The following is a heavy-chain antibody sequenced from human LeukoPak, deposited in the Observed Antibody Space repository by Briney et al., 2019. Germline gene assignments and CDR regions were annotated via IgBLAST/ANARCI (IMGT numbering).Heavy chain of an antibody. CDR1: GYTFTGYY. CDR3: ARAWYDSSGPLDY. D-gene: IGHD3-22*01. V-gene: IGHV1-2*02. J-gene: IGHJ4*02. Sequence: GASVKVSCKASGYTFTGYYMHWVRQAPGQGLEWMGWINPNSGGTNYAQKFQGRVTMTRDTSISTAYMELSRLRSDDTAVYYCARAWYDSSGPLDYWGQGTLVTVSS. CDR2: INPNSGGT.